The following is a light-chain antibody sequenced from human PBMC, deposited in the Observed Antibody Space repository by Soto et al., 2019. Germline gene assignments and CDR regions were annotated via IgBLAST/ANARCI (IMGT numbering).Light chain of an antibody. CDR2: GAS. V-gene: IGKV3-20*01. Sequence: EFVLTQSPGTLSLSPCGRATLSFVASQSVTGNYLAWYQQKPGQAPRLLIFGASTRATGIPDRFSGSGSGTDFTLTISRLEPEDFATYYCQQTYSSPQWTFGQGTKVDIK. J-gene: IGKJ1*01. CDR3: QQTYSSPQWT. CDR1: QSVTGNY.